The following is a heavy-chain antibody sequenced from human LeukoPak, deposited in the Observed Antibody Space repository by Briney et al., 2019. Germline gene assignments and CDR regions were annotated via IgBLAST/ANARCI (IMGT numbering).Heavy chain of an antibody. D-gene: IGHD5-12*01. V-gene: IGHV3-21*01. CDR2: ISNCSGYI. CDR1: GFTFSSYS. J-gene: IGHJ4*02. Sequence: GGSLRLSCAAPGFTFSSYSMTWVRQAPGKGLEWVSSISNCSGYIYYADSLKGRFTISRDNAKNSLYLQMNSLRAEDTAVYYCARDPGQWLRYSRPDYWGQGTLVTVSS. CDR3: ARDPGQWLRYSRPDY.